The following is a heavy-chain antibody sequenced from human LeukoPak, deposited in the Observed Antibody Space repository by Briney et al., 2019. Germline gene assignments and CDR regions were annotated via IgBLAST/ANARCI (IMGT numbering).Heavy chain of an antibody. D-gene: IGHD2-15*01. Sequence: ASVEVSCKASGYTFTSYGISWVRQAPGQGLEWMGWISAYNGNTNYAQKLQGRVTMTTDTSTSTAYMELRSLRSDDTAVYYCARGSIVVVVAATPSYYYYGMDVWGQGTTVTVSS. CDR1: GYTFTSYG. CDR2: ISAYNGNT. J-gene: IGHJ6*02. CDR3: ARGSIVVVVAATPSYYYYGMDV. V-gene: IGHV1-18*01.